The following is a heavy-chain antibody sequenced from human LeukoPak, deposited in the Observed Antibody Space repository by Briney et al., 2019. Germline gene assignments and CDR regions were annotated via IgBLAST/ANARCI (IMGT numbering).Heavy chain of an antibody. Sequence: GGSLRLSCAASGFTFSSYAMSWVRRAPGKGLEWVSAISGSGGSTYYADSVKGRFTISRDNSKNTLYLQMNSLRAEDTAVYYCAKVRIVVVPAAIYFDYWGQGTLVTVSS. J-gene: IGHJ4*02. CDR3: AKVRIVVVPAAIYFDY. D-gene: IGHD2-2*01. CDR1: GFTFSSYA. CDR2: ISGSGGST. V-gene: IGHV3-23*01.